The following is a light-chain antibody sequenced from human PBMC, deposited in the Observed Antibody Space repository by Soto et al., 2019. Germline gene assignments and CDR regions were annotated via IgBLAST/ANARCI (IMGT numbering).Light chain of an antibody. CDR3: GTWDSSLSAGVV. CDR2: DNN. J-gene: IGLJ2*01. Sequence: QSVLTQPPSVSAAPGQKVTNSCSGSSSNIGKNYVSWYQQLPGTAPKLLIYDNNKRPSGIPDRFSGSKSGTSATLGITGLQTGDEADYYCGTWDSSLSAGVVFGGGTKVTVL. CDR1: SSNIGKNY. V-gene: IGLV1-51*01.